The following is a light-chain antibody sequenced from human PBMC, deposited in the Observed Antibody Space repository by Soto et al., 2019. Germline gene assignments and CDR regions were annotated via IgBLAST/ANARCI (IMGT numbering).Light chain of an antibody. CDR3: QHYGTSLYT. Sequence: DIVLTQSPGTLSLSPGERATLSCRASQIISSTYLGWYQQKPGQAPRLLIYGASSRATGIPDRFSGSGSVTDFTLTISRLEHEDFAVYYCQHYGTSLYTFGQGTKLEIK. CDR1: QIISSTY. V-gene: IGKV3-20*01. CDR2: GAS. J-gene: IGKJ2*01.